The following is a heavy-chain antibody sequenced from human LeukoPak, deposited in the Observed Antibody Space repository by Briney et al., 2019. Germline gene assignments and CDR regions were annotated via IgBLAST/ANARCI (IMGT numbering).Heavy chain of an antibody. Sequence: SQTLSLTCTVSGGSISSGDYYWSWIRQPPGRGLEWIGYISLSGGTYYNPSLKSRATISLDTSRNQFSLKLSSVSAADTAVYYCARDFQGGPNDPWGRGTLVTVSS. V-gene: IGHV4-30-4*01. CDR3: ARDFQGGPNDP. CDR2: ISLSGGT. D-gene: IGHD2-15*01. CDR1: GGSISSGDYY. J-gene: IGHJ5*02.